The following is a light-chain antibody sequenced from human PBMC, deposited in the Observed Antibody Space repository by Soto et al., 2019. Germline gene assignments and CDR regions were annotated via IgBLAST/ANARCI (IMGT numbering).Light chain of an antibody. Sequence: ETVLTQPPATLSSSPGESCTLSCRASQSVSTYLAWYQQKPGQAPXXLIYDASKRATGIPARLSGSGFGTEYTLTISSLDPEYFAFYYCQQRSEWRTFGQGTKVDIK. CDR1: QSVSTY. CDR3: QQRSEWRT. J-gene: IGKJ1*01. CDR2: DAS. V-gene: IGKV3-11*01.